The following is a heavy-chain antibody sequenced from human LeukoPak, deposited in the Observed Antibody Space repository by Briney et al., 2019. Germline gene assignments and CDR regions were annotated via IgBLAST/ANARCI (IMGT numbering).Heavy chain of an antibody. V-gene: IGHV1-2*02. CDR2: INPDNGGT. CDR3: ARDPSNSGYDYLYYFDY. Sequence: APVKVSPTTSGYTFTGYYTHTVRQPPGQGLEWMGWINPDNGGTNYAQKFQGRVTMTRDMSTSTAYMDLSRLRSDDTAVYYCARDPSNSGYDYLYYFDYWGQATHLTSSS. D-gene: IGHD5-12*01. J-gene: IGHJ4*02. CDR1: GYTFTGYY.